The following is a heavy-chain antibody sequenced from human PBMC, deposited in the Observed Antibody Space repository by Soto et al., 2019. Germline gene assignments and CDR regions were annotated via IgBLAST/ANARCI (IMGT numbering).Heavy chain of an antibody. CDR3: AKSIRLRWSNFDY. Sequence: GGSLRLSCAASGFTFSSYGMHWVRQAPGKGLEWVAVISYDGSNKYYADSVKGRFTISRDNSKNTLYLQMNSLRAEDTAVYYCAKSIRLRWSNFDYWGQGTLVTVSS. J-gene: IGHJ4*02. D-gene: IGHD4-17*01. CDR2: ISYDGSNK. V-gene: IGHV3-30*18. CDR1: GFTFSSYG.